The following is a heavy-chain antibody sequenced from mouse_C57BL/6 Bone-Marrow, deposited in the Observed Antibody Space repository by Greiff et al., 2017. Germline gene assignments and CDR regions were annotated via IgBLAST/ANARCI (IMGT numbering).Heavy chain of an antibody. CDR2: ISDGGSYT. J-gene: IGHJ3*01. Sequence: DVKLVESGGGLVKPGGSLKLSCAASGFTFSSYAMSWVRQTPEKRLEWVATISDGGSYTYYPDNVKGRFTISRDNDKNNLYLQMSHLKSEDTAMYYCARDGVSYWDQGTLVTVSA. CDR1: GFTFSSYA. V-gene: IGHV5-4*01. CDR3: ARDGVSY.